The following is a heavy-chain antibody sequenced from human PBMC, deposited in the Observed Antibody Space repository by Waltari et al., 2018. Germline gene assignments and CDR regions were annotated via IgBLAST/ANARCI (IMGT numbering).Heavy chain of an antibody. Sequence: QVQLQESGPGLVKPSETLSLTCTVSGGSISSYYWSWIRQPAGKGLEWIGRIYTSGSTNYNPTLKSRVTMSVDTSKNQFSLKLSSVTAVDTAVYYCARDLGYCSGGSCSFAFDYWGQRTLVTVSS. CDR3: ARDLGYCSGGSCSFAFDY. V-gene: IGHV4-4*07. J-gene: IGHJ4*02. CDR2: IYTSGST. D-gene: IGHD2-15*01. CDR1: GGSISSYY.